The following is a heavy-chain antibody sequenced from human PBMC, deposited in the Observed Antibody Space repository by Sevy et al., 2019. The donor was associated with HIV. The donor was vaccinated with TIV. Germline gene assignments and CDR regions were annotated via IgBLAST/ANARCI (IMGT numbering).Heavy chain of an antibody. CDR1: GFTFSEFW. CDR3: ARAISTGWYPNWFDS. D-gene: IGHD6-19*01. Sequence: GGSLRLSCAASGFTFSEFWMTWVRQPPGKGLQWLANIKKDGSETNYVDSVKGRFTISRDNARNSLYLQLDGLRAEDTAVYYCARAISTGWYPNWFDSWGLGTLVTVSS. J-gene: IGHJ5*01. CDR2: IKKDGSET. V-gene: IGHV3-7*04.